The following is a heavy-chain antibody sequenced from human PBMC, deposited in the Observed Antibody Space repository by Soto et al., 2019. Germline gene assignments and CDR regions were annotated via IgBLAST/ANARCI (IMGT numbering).Heavy chain of an antibody. CDR1: GFTFSTYW. V-gene: IGHV3-7*01. CDR3: AREEYYDFWSDNWFDP. J-gene: IGHJ5*02. CDR2: IKQDGSEK. D-gene: IGHD3-3*01. Sequence: PGGSLRLSCAASGFTFSTYWMSWVRQAPGKGLEWVANIKQDGSEKYYVDSVKGRFTISRDNAKNSLYLQVNSLRAEDTAVYYCAREEYYDFWSDNWFDPWGQGTLVTVSS.